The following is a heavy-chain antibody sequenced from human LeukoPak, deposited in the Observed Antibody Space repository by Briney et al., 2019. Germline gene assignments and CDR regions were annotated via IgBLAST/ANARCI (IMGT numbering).Heavy chain of an antibody. D-gene: IGHD3-10*01. V-gene: IGHV3-23*01. J-gene: IGHJ4*02. CDR2: ISGSGGST. Sequence: PGGSLRLSSAASGFTFSSHALNWVRQAPGKGLEWVSVISGSGGSTYYADSVKGRFTISRDNSKNTVYVQMNSLRVEDTAVYYCATSSTTYGSGNYDSRAFEDWGQGTLVTV. CDR3: ATSSTTYGSGNYDSRAFED. CDR1: GFTFSSHA.